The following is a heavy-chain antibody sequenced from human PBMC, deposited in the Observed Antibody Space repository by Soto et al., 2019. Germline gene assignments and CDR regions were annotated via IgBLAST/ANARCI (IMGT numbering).Heavy chain of an antibody. D-gene: IGHD5-12*01. CDR1: GGSISNYY. V-gene: IGHV4-4*07. J-gene: IGHJ4*02. CDR3: ARERREEIHDGYDIDY. Sequence: SETLSLTCTVSGGSISNYYWSWIRQPAGKGLEWIGRIYTSGSTDYNPSPKSRVTIWIDTSKNQFSLKVTSMTAADTAVYYCARERREEIHDGYDIDYWGQGTLVTVSS. CDR2: IYTSGST.